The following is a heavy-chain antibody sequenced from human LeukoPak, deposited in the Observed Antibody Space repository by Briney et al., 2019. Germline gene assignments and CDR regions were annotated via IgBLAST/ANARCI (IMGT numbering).Heavy chain of an antibody. V-gene: IGHV1-18*01. D-gene: IGHD1-7*01. CDR2: ISAYNGNT. J-gene: IGHJ6*02. CDR3: ARDPKLELLWGYRPNYYYYGMDV. CDR1: GYTFTSYG. Sequence: ASVKVSCKASGYTFTSYGISWVRQAPGQGLEWMGWISAYNGNTNYAQKLQGRVTMTTDTSTSTAYMELRSLRSDDTAVYYCARDPKLELLWGYRPNYYYYGMDVWGQGTTVTVSS.